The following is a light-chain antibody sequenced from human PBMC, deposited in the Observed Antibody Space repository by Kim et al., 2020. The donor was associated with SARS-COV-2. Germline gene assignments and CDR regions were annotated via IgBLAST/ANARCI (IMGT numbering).Light chain of an antibody. V-gene: IGKV1-9*01. J-gene: IGKJ4*01. CDR1: QGISSY. CDR2: AAS. CDR3: QQDNTYPPT. Sequence: IQLTQSPSSLSASVGDRVTITCRASQGISSYLAWYQQKPGKAPKLLIYAASTLQSGVSSRFSGSGSGTDFTLTISSLQPEDFATYYCQQDNTYPPTFGGGTKVDIK.